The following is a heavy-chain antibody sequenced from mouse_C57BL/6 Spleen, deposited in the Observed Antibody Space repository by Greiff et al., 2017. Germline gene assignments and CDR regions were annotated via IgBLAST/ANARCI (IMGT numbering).Heavy chain of an antibody. J-gene: IGHJ2*01. D-gene: IGHD4-1*01. Sequence: VQLQESDAELVKPGASVKISCKVSGYTFTDHTIPWVKQRPEQGLEWIGYIYPGDGSTKYNEKFKGKATLTADKSSRTAYMQLNSLTSEDSAVYCCARRETGPYYIDYWGQGTTLTVSS. V-gene: IGHV1-78*01. CDR1: GYTFTDHT. CDR2: IYPGDGST. CDR3: ARRETGPYYIDY.